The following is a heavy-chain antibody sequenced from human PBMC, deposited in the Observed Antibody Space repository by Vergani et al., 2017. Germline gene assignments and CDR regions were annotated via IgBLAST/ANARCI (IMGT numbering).Heavy chain of an antibody. J-gene: IGHJ4*02. Sequence: EVQLVQSGAEVKKPGESLKISCQISGYSFTNYWIGWVRQMPGKGLEWMGIIHPADSDTRYSPSFQGQVTISVDKSISTAYLQRSSLRAAYSAMHYCARLYGRDSSGSKYFDYWGQGTLVTVSS. CDR2: IHPADSDT. D-gene: IGHD3-22*01. CDR1: GYSFTNYW. V-gene: IGHV5-51*01. CDR3: ARLYGRDSSGSKYFDY.